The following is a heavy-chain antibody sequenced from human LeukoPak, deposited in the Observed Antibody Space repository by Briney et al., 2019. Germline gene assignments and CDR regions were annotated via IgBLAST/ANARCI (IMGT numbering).Heavy chain of an antibody. Sequence: SETLSLTCAVYGGSFSGYYWSWIRQPPGKGLEWIGEINHSGSTTYNPSLKSRVTISVDTSKNQFSLKLSSVTAADTAVYYCARGLGSWFDPWGQGTLVTVSS. CDR1: GGSFSGYY. V-gene: IGHV4-34*01. CDR3: ARGLGSWFDP. J-gene: IGHJ5*02. CDR2: INHSGST.